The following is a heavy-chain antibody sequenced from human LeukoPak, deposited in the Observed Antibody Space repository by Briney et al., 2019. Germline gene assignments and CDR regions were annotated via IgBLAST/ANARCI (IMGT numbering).Heavy chain of an antibody. Sequence: GGSLRLSCAASGFTFSNYAMSWVRQAPGKGLEWVSAISGGGGSTYYADSVKGRFTISRDNAKNSLYLQINSLRAEDTAVYYCARSSYSSSSSVWGQGTMVTVSS. CDR2: ISGGGGST. V-gene: IGHV3-23*01. CDR1: GFTFSNYA. CDR3: ARSSYSSSSSV. D-gene: IGHD6-6*01. J-gene: IGHJ3*01.